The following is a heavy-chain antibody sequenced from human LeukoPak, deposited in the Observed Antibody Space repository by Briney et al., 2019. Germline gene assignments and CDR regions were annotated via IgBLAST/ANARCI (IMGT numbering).Heavy chain of an antibody. D-gene: IGHD3-16*01. CDR2: MGIVGDT. J-gene: IGHJ4*02. CDR3: VRSQGGNAEFDY. Sequence: GGSLRLSCAASGFTLSNYDMHWVRQATGKGLEWVSRMGIVGDTYYSGSVKGRFTVSRENAKNSLNLQMNSLRAGDTALYYCVRSQGGNAEFDYWGQGALVTVSS. V-gene: IGHV3-13*01. CDR1: GFTLSNYD.